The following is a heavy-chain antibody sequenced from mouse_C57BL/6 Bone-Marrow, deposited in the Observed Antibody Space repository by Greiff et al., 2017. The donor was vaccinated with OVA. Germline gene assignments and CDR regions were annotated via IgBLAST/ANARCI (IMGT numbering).Heavy chain of an antibody. CDR2: ISSGSSTI. J-gene: IGHJ4*01. CDR1: GFTFSDYG. CDR3: ARNLYDYDGYYAMDY. Sequence: DVQLVESGGGLVKPGGSLKLSCAASGFTFSDYGMHWVRQAPEKGLEWVAYISSGSSTIYYADTVKGRFTISRDNAKNTLFLQMTSLRSEDTAMYYCARNLYDYDGYYAMDYWGQGTSVTVSS. V-gene: IGHV5-17*01. D-gene: IGHD2-4*01.